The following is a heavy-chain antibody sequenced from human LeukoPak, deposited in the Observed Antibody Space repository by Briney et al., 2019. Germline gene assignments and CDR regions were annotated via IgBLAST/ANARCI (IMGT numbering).Heavy chain of an antibody. CDR1: GYSLCKNYY. CDR2: IYGTGST. J-gene: IGHJ4*02. CDR3: ARYDSRGSASTRFDY. V-gene: IGHV4-38-2*01. D-gene: IGHD3-16*01. Sequence: SETLSLTCAVSGYSLCKNYYWGWIRQPPGKGLEWIGRIYGTGSTSYNPSLMNRVTMSVDTSKNHFSLKLTSVTAADTAVYYCARYDSRGSASTRFDYWGQGILVTISS.